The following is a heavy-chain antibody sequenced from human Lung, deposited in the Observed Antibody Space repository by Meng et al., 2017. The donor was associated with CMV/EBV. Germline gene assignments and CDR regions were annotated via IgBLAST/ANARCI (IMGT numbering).Heavy chain of an antibody. D-gene: IGHD3-9*01. J-gene: IGHJ4*02. Sequence: VQLGESGGGLVKPGGSLRLSCAASGFTFSDYYMTWIRQAPGKGLEWVSYITGSGTYTDYADSVRGRFTISRDNAKNSLYLQMNSLRADDTAVYYCARDTYDILNAKGLDYWGQGTLVTASS. V-gene: IGHV3-11*05. CDR1: GFTFSDYY. CDR2: ITGSGTYT. CDR3: ARDTYDILNAKGLDY.